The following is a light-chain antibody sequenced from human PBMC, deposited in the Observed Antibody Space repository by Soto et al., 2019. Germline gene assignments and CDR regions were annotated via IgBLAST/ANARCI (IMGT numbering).Light chain of an antibody. J-gene: IGKJ3*01. CDR2: DAS. CDR3: QQYYSHLFT. Sequence: DIQMTQSPSALSASIGDRVTIPSRASQGITNRLAWYQKKSGKAPSLLISDASTLESGVPSRFSGSGSGTEFTLTISSLQPDDFATYYCQQYYSHLFTFGPGTRLDI. V-gene: IGKV1-5*01. CDR1: QGITNR.